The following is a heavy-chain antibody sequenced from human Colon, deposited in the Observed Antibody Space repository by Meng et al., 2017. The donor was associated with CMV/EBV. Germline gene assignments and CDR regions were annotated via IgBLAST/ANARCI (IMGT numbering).Heavy chain of an antibody. CDR2: ISGDGHNT. J-gene: IGHJ1*01. V-gene: IGHV3-74*01. CDR1: GITFSNFR. CDR3: AKDHDVRLGQLSLRSEYFQH. D-gene: IGHD3-16*02. Sequence: GESLKISCAASGITFSNFRMVWVRQAPGKGLEWVADISGDGHNTNYAESVRGRFVISRDNAKRTVYLQMNSLRAEDTSVYFCAKDHDVRLGQLSLRSEYFQHWGQGTLVTVSS.